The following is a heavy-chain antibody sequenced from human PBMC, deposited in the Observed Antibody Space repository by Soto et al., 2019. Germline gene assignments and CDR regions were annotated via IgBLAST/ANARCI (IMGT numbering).Heavy chain of an antibody. V-gene: IGHV3-74*01. CDR1: GFTFSSYW. Sequence: EVQLVESGGGLVQPGGSLRLSCAASGFTFSSYWMHWVRQAPGKGLVWVSRINSDGSSTSYADSVKGRFTISRDNAKNTLYLQMNSLRAEDTAVYYCARDTGYYDFWSGYYIGGMDVWGQGTMVTVSS. CDR2: INSDGSST. CDR3: ARDTGYYDFWSGYYIGGMDV. D-gene: IGHD3-3*01. J-gene: IGHJ6*02.